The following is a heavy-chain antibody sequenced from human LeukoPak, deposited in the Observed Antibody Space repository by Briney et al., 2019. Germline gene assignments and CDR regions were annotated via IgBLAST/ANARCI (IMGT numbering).Heavy chain of an antibody. CDR2: ISYDGSNK. CDR3: ARVAGYYYDSSGSDY. V-gene: IGHV3-30-3*01. J-gene: IGHJ4*02. CDR1: GFTFSSYA. D-gene: IGHD3-22*01. Sequence: GSLRLSCAASGFTFSSYAMHWVRQAPGKGLEWVAVISYDGSNKYYADSVKGRFTISRDNSKNTLYLQMNSLRAEDTAVYYCARVAGYYYDSSGSDYWGQGTLVTVSS.